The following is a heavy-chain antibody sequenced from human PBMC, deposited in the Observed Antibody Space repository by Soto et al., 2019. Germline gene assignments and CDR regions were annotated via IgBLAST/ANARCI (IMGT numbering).Heavy chain of an antibody. D-gene: IGHD1-26*01. CDR3: TAGVVGNTIGMDA. J-gene: IGHJ6*02. CDR2: IKSQAYSGTT. CDR1: CYNFNYAW. Sequence: SGGSLRLSCAGSCYNFNYAWMNWIRQAPGKGLEWVGLIKSQAYSGTTDHAAPVRGRFSLSRDDAKNILYLEMNSLGTEDTGTYYCTAGVVGNTIGMDAWGQGTTVTVSS. V-gene: IGHV3-15*07.